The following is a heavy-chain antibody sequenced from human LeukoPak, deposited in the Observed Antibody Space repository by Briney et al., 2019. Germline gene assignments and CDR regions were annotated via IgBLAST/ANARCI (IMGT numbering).Heavy chain of an antibody. CDR1: GFTFSSYS. CDR2: ISSSSYI. CDR3: ARETIAVAGTSDY. D-gene: IGHD6-19*01. V-gene: IGHV3-21*01. Sequence: GGSLRLSCAASGFTFSSYSMNWVRQAPGKGLEWVSSISSSSYIYYADSVKGRFTIPRDNAKNSLYLQMNSLRAEDTAVYYCARETIAVAGTSDYWVQGTLVTVSS. J-gene: IGHJ4*02.